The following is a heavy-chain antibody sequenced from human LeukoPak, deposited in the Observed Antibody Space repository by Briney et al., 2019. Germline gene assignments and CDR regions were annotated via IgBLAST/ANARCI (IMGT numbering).Heavy chain of an antibody. J-gene: IGHJ3*02. CDR1: GGSISTYY. Sequence: SETLPLTCTVSGGSISTYYWSWIRQPPGKGLEWIGYIYYSGSTNYNPALKSRVTISVDTSKNQFSLKLSSVTAADTAVYYCARRYCSGGSCYPDAFDIWGQGTMVTVSS. CDR3: ARRYCSGGSCYPDAFDI. D-gene: IGHD2-15*01. V-gene: IGHV4-59*08. CDR2: IYYSGST.